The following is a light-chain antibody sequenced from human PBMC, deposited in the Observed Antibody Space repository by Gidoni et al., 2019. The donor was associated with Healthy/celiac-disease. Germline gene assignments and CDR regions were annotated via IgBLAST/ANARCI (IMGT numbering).Light chain of an antibody. CDR3: SSYTTSSTLL. CDR1: SSDVGGFNY. CDR2: EVS. J-gene: IGLJ2*01. V-gene: IGLV2-14*01. Sequence: QSALTQPASVSGSPGQSITISCTGTSSDVGGFNYVSWYQQHPGNAPKLMIYEVSHRPSGVSNRFSGSKSGNTASLSISGLQAEDEADYYCSSYTTSSTLLFGGGTKLTVL.